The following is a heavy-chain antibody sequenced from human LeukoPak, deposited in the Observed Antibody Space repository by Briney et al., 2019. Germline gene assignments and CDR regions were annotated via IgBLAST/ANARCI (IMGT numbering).Heavy chain of an antibody. Sequence: ASVKVSCKASGYTFTGYYMHWVRQAPGQGLEWMGWINPNSGGTNYAQKFQGRVTMTRDTSISTAYMELSRLRSDDTAVYYCARGQSSSWYNAGYYYYMDVWGKGTTVTVSS. CDR1: GYTFTGYY. J-gene: IGHJ6*03. V-gene: IGHV1-2*02. CDR3: ARGQSSSWYNAGYYYYMDV. D-gene: IGHD6-13*01. CDR2: INPNSGGT.